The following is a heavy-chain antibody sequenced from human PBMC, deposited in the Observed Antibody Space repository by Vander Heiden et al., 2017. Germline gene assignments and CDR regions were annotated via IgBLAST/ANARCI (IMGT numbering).Heavy chain of an antibody. D-gene: IGHD3-10*01. J-gene: IGHJ4*02. CDR3: ARGAYYGAGNEDFDY. CDR2: ISYDGSKK. V-gene: IGHV3-33*05. CDR1: GFPLSSYG. Sequence: QVRLVESGGTMVQPGRSLRLSCAVSGFPLSSYGIHWVRQAPGKGLEWVAVISYDGSKKFYEDSVKGRFTISRDNSKNTVYLEMDSLRAEDTAVYYCARGAYYGAGNEDFDYWGQGTRVTVSS.